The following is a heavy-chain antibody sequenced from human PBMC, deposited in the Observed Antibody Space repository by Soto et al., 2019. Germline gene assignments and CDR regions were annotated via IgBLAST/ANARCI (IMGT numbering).Heavy chain of an antibody. CDR1: GGSISSSNW. V-gene: IGHV4-4*02. Sequence: SETLSLTCAVSGGSISSSNWWSWVRQPPGKGLEWIGEIYHSGSTNYNPSLKSRVTISVDKSKNQFSLKLSSVTAADTAVYYCARAVDTAMTYYYYYGMDVWGQGTTVTVSS. CDR3: ARAVDTAMTYYYYYGMDV. CDR2: IYHSGST. J-gene: IGHJ6*02. D-gene: IGHD5-18*01.